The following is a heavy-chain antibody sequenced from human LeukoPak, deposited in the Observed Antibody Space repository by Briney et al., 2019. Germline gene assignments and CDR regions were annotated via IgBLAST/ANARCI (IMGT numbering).Heavy chain of an antibody. CDR1: GGSISSYH. CDR2: MYNSGST. CDR3: ARGSRGYKGIPDY. V-gene: IGHV4-59*12. Sequence: SETLSLTCTVSGGSISSYHWSWFRQAPGKGLEWIGYMYNSGSTNYNPSLKSRVTISVDTSKNQFSLKLSSVTAADMAVYYCARGSRGYKGIPDYWGQGTLVTVSS. D-gene: IGHD3-10*01. J-gene: IGHJ4*02.